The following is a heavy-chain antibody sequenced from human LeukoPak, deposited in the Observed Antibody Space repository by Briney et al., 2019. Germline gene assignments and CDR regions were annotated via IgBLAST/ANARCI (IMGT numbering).Heavy chain of an antibody. J-gene: IGHJ4*02. CDR2: IYPGDSDT. Sequence: GESLNISCEGSGYSFTSYWIGWVRQMPGKGLEWMGIIYPGDSDTRYSPSFQGQVTISADKSISTAYLQWSSLKASDTAMYYCARAYYYYYDSSGYPDYWGQGTLVTVSS. V-gene: IGHV5-51*01. D-gene: IGHD3-22*01. CDR1: GYSFTSYW. CDR3: ARAYYYYYDSSGYPDY.